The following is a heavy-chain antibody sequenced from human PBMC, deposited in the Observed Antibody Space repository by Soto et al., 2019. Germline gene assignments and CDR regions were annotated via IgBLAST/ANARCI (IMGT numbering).Heavy chain of an antibody. CDR1: GFTGDDYA. CDR2: ISWKGGSI. D-gene: IGHD3-10*01. Sequence: EVQLVESGGGLVQPGGSLRLSCAASGFTGDDYAFNWVRQAPGKGLEWVSGISWKGGSIGYADSVKGRFIISTDNAMKSLNLQRTSLRAEDTALYSCATGPGGDYGSVSTKTWYYYYMDVWGKGTPVTVSS. J-gene: IGHJ6*03. V-gene: IGHV3-9*01. CDR3: ATGPGGDYGSVSTKTWYYYYMDV.